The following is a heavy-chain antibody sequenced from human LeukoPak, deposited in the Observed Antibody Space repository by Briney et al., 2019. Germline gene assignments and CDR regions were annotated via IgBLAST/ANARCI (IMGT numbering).Heavy chain of an antibody. CDR3: ARDQYYYDRSGYYAFDI. J-gene: IGHJ3*02. Sequence: NPSETLSLTCTVSSYSISSGYYWGWIRQPPGKGLEWLGDIYHSGSTYYNPSLKSRVTILVDTSKSQFSLKLSSVTAADTAVYYCARDQYYYDRSGYYAFDIWGQGTMVTVSS. CDR1: SYSISSGYY. CDR2: IYHSGST. D-gene: IGHD3-22*01. V-gene: IGHV4-38-2*02.